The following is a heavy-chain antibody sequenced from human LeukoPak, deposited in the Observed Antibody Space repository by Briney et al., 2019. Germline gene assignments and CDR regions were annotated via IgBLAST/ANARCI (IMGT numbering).Heavy chain of an antibody. J-gene: IGHJ4*02. CDR3: ARRPMTSPFFDY. CDR1: GYTFTDYY. Sequence: ASVKVSCKASGYTFTDYYMHWVRQAPGQGLEWMGWINPNSGGTKYAQKFQGRVTMTRDTSISTGYMELSRLRSDDTAVYYCARRPMTSPFFDYWGQGTLVTVSS. CDR2: INPNSGGT. D-gene: IGHD3-22*01. V-gene: IGHV1-2*02.